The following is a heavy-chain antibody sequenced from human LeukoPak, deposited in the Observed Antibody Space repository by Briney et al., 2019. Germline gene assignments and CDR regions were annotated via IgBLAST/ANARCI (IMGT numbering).Heavy chain of an antibody. CDR1: GGSISSSSYY. Sequence: SETLSLTCTVSGGSISSSSYYWGWIRQPPGKGLEWIGSIYYSGSTYYNPSLKSRVTISVDTSKNQFSLKLSSVTAADTAVYYCATYGSGSYPEGFDYWGQGTLVTVSS. V-gene: IGHV4-39*07. CDR3: ATYGSGSYPEGFDY. CDR2: IYYSGST. D-gene: IGHD3-10*01. J-gene: IGHJ4*02.